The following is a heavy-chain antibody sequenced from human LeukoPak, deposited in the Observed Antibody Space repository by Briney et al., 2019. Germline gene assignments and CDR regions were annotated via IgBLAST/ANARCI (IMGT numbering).Heavy chain of an antibody. CDR2: IRSKPNSYAT. D-gene: IGHD2-15*01. CDR3: TRHLIGSTPFDY. V-gene: IGHV3-73*01. J-gene: IGHJ4*02. Sequence: GGSLKLSCAASGFTFSDSAFHWVRQASEKGLEWVGRIRSKPNSYATAYTASVKGRFTISRDDSKNMAYLQMNSLNTEDTAMYYCTRHLIGSTPFDYWGQGTLVSVSS. CDR1: GFTFSDSA.